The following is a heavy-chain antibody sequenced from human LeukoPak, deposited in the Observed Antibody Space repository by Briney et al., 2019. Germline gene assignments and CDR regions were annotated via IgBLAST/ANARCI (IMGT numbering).Heavy chain of an antibody. Sequence: PGGPLRLSCSASGYSFSYYWMSGVRQAPGKGLEWVANIKQDGSEKNYVDSVKGRFSISRDNAENLLYLQMNSLRADDTAVYYCARRMNYFDYWGQGIMVTVSS. CDR1: GYSFSYYW. CDR3: ARRMNYFDY. V-gene: IGHV3-7*04. CDR2: IKQDGSEK. J-gene: IGHJ4*02.